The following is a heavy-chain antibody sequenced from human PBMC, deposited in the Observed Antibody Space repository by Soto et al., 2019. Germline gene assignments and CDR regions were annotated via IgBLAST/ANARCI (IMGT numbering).Heavy chain of an antibody. CDR2: IFYSGST. CDR1: GGSISSRSYW. CDR3: ARHPRDDYNYGGSGIFDY. J-gene: IGHJ4*02. Sequence: QLQLQESGPGLVKPSETLSLTCTVSGGSISSRSYWWAWIRQPPGKGLEWIGDIFYSGSTYYNPSLKSRVAISVDTSNNQFSLKLNSVTAAETAVYYCARHPRDDYNYGGSGIFDYWGQGTLVTVSS. D-gene: IGHD4-4*01. V-gene: IGHV4-39*01.